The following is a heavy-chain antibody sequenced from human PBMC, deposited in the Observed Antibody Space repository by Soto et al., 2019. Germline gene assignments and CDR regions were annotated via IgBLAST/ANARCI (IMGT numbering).Heavy chain of an antibody. CDR1: GFTFNTYD. D-gene: IGHD3-16*01. CDR3: VRSGTARLLRHSWFDT. J-gene: IGHJ5*02. Sequence: EVQLVESGGGLVKPGGSLRLSCAASGFTFNTYDMNWVRQAPGKGLEWVSSITTSSAYIYYADSLKGRITISRDNAKNSLLLQMNSIRAENTAVYYCVRSGTARLLRHSWFDTWSQGTLVTVSS. V-gene: IGHV3-21*01. CDR2: ITTSSAYI.